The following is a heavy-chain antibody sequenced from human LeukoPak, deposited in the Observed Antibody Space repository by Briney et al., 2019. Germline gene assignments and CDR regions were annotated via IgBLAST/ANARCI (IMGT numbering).Heavy chain of an antibody. CDR2: ISSSSSYI. CDR3: ARGIAVAGTETYYYGMDV. D-gene: IGHD6-19*01. Sequence: GGSLRLSCAASGFTFSSYGMHWVRQAPGKGLEWVSSISSSSSYIYYADSVKGRFTISRDNAKNSLYLQMNSLRAEDTAVYYCARGIAVAGTETYYYGMDVWGQGTTVTVSS. CDR1: GFTFSSYG. V-gene: IGHV3-21*01. J-gene: IGHJ6*02.